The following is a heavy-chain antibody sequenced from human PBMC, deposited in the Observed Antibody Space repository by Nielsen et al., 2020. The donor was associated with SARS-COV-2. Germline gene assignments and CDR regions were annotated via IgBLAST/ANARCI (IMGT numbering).Heavy chain of an antibody. CDR1: GFSFSETW. D-gene: IGHD2-8*02. CDR2: IKPDGSEQ. Sequence: GESLKISCVASGFSFSETWMSWVRQVPGKGLEWVADIKPDGSEQQYVDSVKGRFTISRDNAKSSMSLQMNSLRVEDTAIYYCARDWSRASVVWGQGTVVIVSS. J-gene: IGHJ3*01. V-gene: IGHV3-7*01. CDR3: ARDWSRASVV.